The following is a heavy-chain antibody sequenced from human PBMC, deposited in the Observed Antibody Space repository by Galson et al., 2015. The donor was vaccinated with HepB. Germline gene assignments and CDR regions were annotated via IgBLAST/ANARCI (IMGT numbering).Heavy chain of an antibody. Sequence: SLRLSCAASGFTFSSYGMHWVRQAPGKGLEWVAVISYDGSNKYYADSVKGRFTISRDNSKNTLYLQMNSLRAEDTAVYYCAKSMATMEDYYYYYMDVWGKGTTFTVSS. CDR1: GFTFSSYG. J-gene: IGHJ6*03. CDR2: ISYDGSNK. V-gene: IGHV3-30*18. CDR3: AKSMATMEDYYYYYMDV. D-gene: IGHD5-12*01.